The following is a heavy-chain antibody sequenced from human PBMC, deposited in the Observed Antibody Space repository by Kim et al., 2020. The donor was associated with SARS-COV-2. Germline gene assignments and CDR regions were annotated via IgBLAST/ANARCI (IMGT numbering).Heavy chain of an antibody. D-gene: IGHD2-8*01. CDR2: TYYRSKWYN. Sequence: SQTLSLTCAISGDSVSSNSAAWNWIRQSPSRGLEWLGRTYYRSKWYNDYAVSVKSRITINPDTSKNQFSLQLNSVTPEDTAVYYCARDLYPYCTNGVCYGFLYWGQGTLVTVSS. J-gene: IGHJ4*02. CDR1: GDSVSSNSAA. CDR3: ARDLYPYCTNGVCYGFLY. V-gene: IGHV6-1*01.